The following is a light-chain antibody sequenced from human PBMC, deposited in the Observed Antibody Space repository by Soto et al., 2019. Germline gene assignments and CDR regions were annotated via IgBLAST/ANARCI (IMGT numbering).Light chain of an antibody. V-gene: IGLV2-11*01. CDR1: RNDVGGYNY. CDR2: DVT. CDR3: CSYAGSYIFV. Sequence: QSALTQPRSVSGSPGQSVTISCTGTRNDVGGYNYVSWYQQHPGKAPKLMIYDVTKRPSGVPDRFSGSKSGSTASLTISGLQAEDEADYYCCSYAGSYIFVFRTGTKVTVL. J-gene: IGLJ1*01.